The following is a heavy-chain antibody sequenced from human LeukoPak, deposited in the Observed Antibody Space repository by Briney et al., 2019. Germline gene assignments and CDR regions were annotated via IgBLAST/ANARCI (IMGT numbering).Heavy chain of an antibody. CDR3: ARHESDYGDYSTFDS. CDR1: GGSMSSYY. J-gene: IGHJ4*02. CDR2: IFYSGSI. D-gene: IGHD4-17*01. Sequence: SETLSLTCTVSGGSMSSYYWSWIRQPPGKELQWIGYIFYSGSINYNPSLKSRVTISVDTSKNQFSLKLSSVTAADTAVYHCARHESDYGDYSTFDSWGQGTLVTVSS. V-gene: IGHV4-59*08.